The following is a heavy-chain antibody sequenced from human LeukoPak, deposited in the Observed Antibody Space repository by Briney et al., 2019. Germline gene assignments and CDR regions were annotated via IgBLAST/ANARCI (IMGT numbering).Heavy chain of an antibody. CDR2: INPSGGST. J-gene: IGHJ6*04. D-gene: IGHD3-10*01. CDR3: ARDLRPSGGMDV. CDR1: GYTFTTYY. Sequence: EASVKVSCHAHGYTFTTYYMHWVRQAPGQGMGWMGIINPSGGSTSYAQQYQGRVTITSDTSTSTVYMELSRLRSEDTAVYYCARDLRPSGGMDVWGKGTTVTVSS. V-gene: IGHV1-46*01.